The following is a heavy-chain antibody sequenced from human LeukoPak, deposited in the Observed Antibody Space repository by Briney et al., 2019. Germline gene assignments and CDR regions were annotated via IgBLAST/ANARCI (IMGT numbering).Heavy chain of an antibody. V-gene: IGHV3-23*01. CDR3: AKTGNPATGDY. D-gene: IGHD1-1*01. CDR2: ISGSGGST. CDR1: GFTFSSYA. Sequence: GGSLRLSCAASGFTFSSYAMSWVRQAPGMGLEWVSVISGSGGSTYYADSVKGRFTISRDNSKNTLYLQMNSLRADDTAVYYCAKTGNPATGDYWGQGTLVTVSS. J-gene: IGHJ4*02.